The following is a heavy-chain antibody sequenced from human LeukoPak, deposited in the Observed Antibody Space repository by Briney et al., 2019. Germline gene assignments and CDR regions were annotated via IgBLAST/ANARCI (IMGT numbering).Heavy chain of an antibody. V-gene: IGHV4-4*07. J-gene: IGHJ4*02. CDR3: ARVPYCSSTSCYPDY. CDR1: GGSISSYY. D-gene: IGHD2-2*01. CDR2: IYTSGST. Sequence: SETLSLTCTVSGGSISSYYWSWIRQPAGKGLEWIGRIYTSGSTNYNPSLKSRVTMSVDTSKNQFSLKLSSVTAADTAVYYCARVPYCSSTSCYPDYWGQGTLVTVSS.